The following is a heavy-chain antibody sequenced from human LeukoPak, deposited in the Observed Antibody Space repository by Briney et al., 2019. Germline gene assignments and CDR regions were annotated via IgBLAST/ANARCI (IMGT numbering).Heavy chain of an antibody. CDR2: INHSGST. D-gene: IGHD6-6*01. Sequence: PSETLSLTCAVYGGSFSGYYWSWIRQPPGKGLEWIGEINHSGSTNYNPSLKSRVTISVDTSKNQFSLKLSSVTAADTAVYFCARDFGQLVRESAAFDIWGQGTMVTVSS. CDR3: ARDFGQLVRESAAFDI. CDR1: GGSFSGYY. J-gene: IGHJ3*02. V-gene: IGHV4-34*01.